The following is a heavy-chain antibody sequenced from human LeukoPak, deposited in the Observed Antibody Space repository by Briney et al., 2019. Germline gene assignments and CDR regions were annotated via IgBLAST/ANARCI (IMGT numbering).Heavy chain of an antibody. D-gene: IGHD1-26*01. CDR3: ASGGSYIYDF. V-gene: IGHV4-39*01. CDR1: GGSISSSSYY. J-gene: IGHJ4*02. Sequence: SETLSLTCTVSGGSISSSSYYWGWIRQPPGKGLEWIGSIYYSGSTYYNSSLKSRVTISVDKSKNQYSLKLSSVTASDTAVYYCASGGSYIYDFWGQGTLITVSS. CDR2: IYYSGST.